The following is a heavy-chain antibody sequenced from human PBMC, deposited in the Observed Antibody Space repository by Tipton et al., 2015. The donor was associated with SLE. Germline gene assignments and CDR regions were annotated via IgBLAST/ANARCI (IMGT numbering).Heavy chain of an antibody. V-gene: IGHV4-39*07. J-gene: IGHJ5*02. CDR1: GGTISSYY. CDR3: ARLQWFRRGGWFDP. D-gene: IGHD3-10*01. CDR2: IYYSGST. Sequence: TLSLTCTVSGGTISSYYWGWFRQPPGKGLEWIGSIYYSGSTYYKPSLKSRVTISVDTSKNQFSLKLSSVTAADTAVYYCARLQWFRRGGWFDPWGQGTLVTVSS.